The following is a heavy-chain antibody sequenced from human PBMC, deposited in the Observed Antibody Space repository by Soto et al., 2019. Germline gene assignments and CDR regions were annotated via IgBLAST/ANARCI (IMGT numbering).Heavy chain of an antibody. Sequence: SETLSLTCTVSGGSISSSSYYWGWIRQPPGKGLEWIGSIYYSGSTYYNPSLKSRVTISVDTSKNQFSLKLSSVTAADMAVYYCASQHPILEWFPWFDPWGQGTLVTVSS. D-gene: IGHD3-3*01. CDR3: ASQHPILEWFPWFDP. CDR2: IYYSGST. J-gene: IGHJ5*02. V-gene: IGHV4-39*01. CDR1: GGSISSSSYY.